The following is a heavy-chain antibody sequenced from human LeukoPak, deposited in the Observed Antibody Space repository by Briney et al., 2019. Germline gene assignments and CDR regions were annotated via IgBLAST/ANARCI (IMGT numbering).Heavy chain of an antibody. J-gene: IGHJ4*02. CDR1: GYTFTGYY. Sequence: GASVKVSCKASGYTFTGYYMHWARQAPGQGLEWMGWINPNSGGTNYAQKFQGRVTMTRDTSISTAYMELSRLRSDDTAVYYCARSSPYDYIWGSYRSAGGGFDYWGQGTLVTVSS. CDR3: ARSSPYDYIWGSYRSAGGGFDY. CDR2: INPNSGGT. V-gene: IGHV1-2*02. D-gene: IGHD3-16*02.